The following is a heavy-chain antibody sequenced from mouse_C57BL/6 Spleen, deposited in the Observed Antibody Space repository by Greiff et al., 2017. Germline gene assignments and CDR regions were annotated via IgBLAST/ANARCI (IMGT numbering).Heavy chain of an antibody. CDR2: IHPNSGST. Sequence: QVQLQQPGAELVKPGASVKLSCKASGYTFTSYWMHWVKQRPGQGLEWIGMIHPNSGSTNYNEKFKSKATLTVDKSSSTAYMQLSSLTSEDSAVYDCERKTTDWGYFDVWGTGTTVTVSS. V-gene: IGHV1-64*01. CDR3: ERKTTDWGYFDV. J-gene: IGHJ1*03. D-gene: IGHD1-1*01. CDR1: GYTFTSYW.